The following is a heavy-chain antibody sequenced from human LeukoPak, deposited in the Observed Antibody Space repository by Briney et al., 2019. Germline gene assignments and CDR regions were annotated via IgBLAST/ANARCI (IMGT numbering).Heavy chain of an antibody. Sequence: GGSLRLSCAASGFIFSNYGMHWVRQAPGKGLEWVAVISYDGSNKYYADSVKGRFTISRDNSKNTLYLQMNSLRAEDTAVYYCARGPGVRIDYWGQGTLVTVSS. CDR3: ARGPGVRIDY. V-gene: IGHV3-30*03. CDR1: GFIFSNYG. J-gene: IGHJ4*02. D-gene: IGHD1-14*01. CDR2: ISYDGSNK.